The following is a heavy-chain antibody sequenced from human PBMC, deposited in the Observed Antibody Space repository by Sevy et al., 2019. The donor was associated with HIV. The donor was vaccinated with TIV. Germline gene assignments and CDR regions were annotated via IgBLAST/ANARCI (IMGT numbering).Heavy chain of an antibody. Sequence: ASVKVSCKASGGTFSSYAISWVRQAPGQGLEWMGGIIPIFGTANYAQKFQGRVTITADESTSTAYMELSSLRSEDTAVYYCARDPTPYYDSSDYTIYYFDYWGQGTLVTVSS. D-gene: IGHD3-22*01. CDR3: ARDPTPYYDSSDYTIYYFDY. CDR1: GGTFSSYA. J-gene: IGHJ4*02. V-gene: IGHV1-69*13. CDR2: IIPIFGTA.